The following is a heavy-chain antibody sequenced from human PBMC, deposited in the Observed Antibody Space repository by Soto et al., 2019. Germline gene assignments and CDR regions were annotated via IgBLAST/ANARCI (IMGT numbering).Heavy chain of an antibody. Sequence: QVQLVESGGGVVQPGRSLRLSCAASGFTFSSYAMHWVRQAPGKGLEWVAVISYDGSNKYYADSVKGRFTISRDNSKNTLYLQMNGVRAEDTAVYYCARATYDDSSGIFYWGQGTLVTVSS. CDR3: ARATYDDSSGIFY. V-gene: IGHV3-30-3*01. J-gene: IGHJ4*02. CDR1: GFTFSSYA. D-gene: IGHD3-22*01. CDR2: ISYDGSNK.